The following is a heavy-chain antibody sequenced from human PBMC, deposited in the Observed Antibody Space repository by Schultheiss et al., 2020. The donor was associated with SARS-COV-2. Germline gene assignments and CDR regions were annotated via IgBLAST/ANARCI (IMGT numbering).Heavy chain of an antibody. CDR2: IYYSGST. V-gene: IGHV4-39*01. CDR3: ARRGGSTDRTFYFDY. CDR1: GGSISRSDYY. D-gene: IGHD2-15*01. J-gene: IGHJ4*02. Sequence: SETLSLTCTVSGGSISRSDYYWAWIRQPPGKGLEWIGSIYYSGSTFYNPSLKSRVTISVDTSRNQFSLKLTYVIAADTAVYYCARRGGSTDRTFYFDYWGQGTLVTVSS.